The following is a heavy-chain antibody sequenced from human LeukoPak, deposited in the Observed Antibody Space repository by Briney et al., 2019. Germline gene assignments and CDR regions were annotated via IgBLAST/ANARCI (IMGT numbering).Heavy chain of an antibody. D-gene: IGHD2-2*02. Sequence: GRSLRLSCAVSGFTFSSYGMHWVRQAPGKGLEWVAVISYDGSNKYYADSVKGRFTISRDNSKNTLYLQMNSLRAEDTAVYYCAVRRSGSTSCYKYGMDVWGQGTTVTVSS. CDR2: ISYDGSNK. CDR1: GFTFSSYG. J-gene: IGHJ6*02. CDR3: AVRRSGSTSCYKYGMDV. V-gene: IGHV3-30*03.